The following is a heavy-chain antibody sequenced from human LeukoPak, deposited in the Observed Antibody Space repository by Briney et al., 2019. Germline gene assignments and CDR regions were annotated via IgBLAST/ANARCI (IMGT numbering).Heavy chain of an antibody. CDR1: GLTFSSYW. CDR3: ARNDSHSSGWYGAFYYYYGMDV. V-gene: IGHV3-7*01. CDR2: VKEDGSEK. J-gene: IGHJ6*02. Sequence: GGSLRLSCVASGLTFSSYWMTWVRQAPGRGLEYMAKVKEDGSEKYYVDSVKGRFTISRDNAKNSLYLQMNSLRAEDTAVYYCARNDSHSSGWYGAFYYYYGMDVWGQGTTVTVSS. D-gene: IGHD6-19*01.